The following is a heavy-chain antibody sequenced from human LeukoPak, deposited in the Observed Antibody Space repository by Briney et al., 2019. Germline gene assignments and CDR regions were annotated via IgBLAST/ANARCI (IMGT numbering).Heavy chain of an antibody. J-gene: IGHJ4*02. CDR2: ISSSSSYT. Sequence: PGGSLRLSCAASGFTFSSYGMHWVRQAPGKGLEWVSYISSSSSYTNYADSVKGRFTISRDNAKNSLYLQMNSLRAEDTAVYYCARASYYFDSSGYYDWGQGTLVTVSS. V-gene: IGHV3-21*05. CDR3: ARASYYFDSSGYYD. CDR1: GFTFSSYG. D-gene: IGHD3-22*01.